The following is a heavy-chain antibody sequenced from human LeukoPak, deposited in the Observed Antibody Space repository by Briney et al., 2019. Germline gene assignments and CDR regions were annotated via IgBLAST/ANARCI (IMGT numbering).Heavy chain of an antibody. CDR3: ASPGPIWFGDLLYDC. CDR2: IYPGDSDT. D-gene: IGHD3-10*01. V-gene: IGHV5-51*01. J-gene: IGHJ4*02. CDR1: GYSFSNNW. Sequence: GESLKISCKGSGYSFSNNWIGWVRQMPGKGLEWMGIIYPGDSDTRYSPSLQGQVTISADKSISTAYLQWNGLKASDTAMYYCASPGPIWFGDLLYDCWGQGTLVTVSS.